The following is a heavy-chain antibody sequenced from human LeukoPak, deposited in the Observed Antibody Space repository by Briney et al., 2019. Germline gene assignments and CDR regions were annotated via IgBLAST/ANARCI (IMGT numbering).Heavy chain of an antibody. CDR1: GGSFSGYY. Sequence: KASETLSLTCAVHGGSFSGYYWSGIRQPPGKGLEWIGEINHSGSTNYNPSLKSRVTISVDTSKNQFSLKLSSVTAADTAVYYCARGGYYYYMDVWGKGSTVTVSS. CDR2: INHSGST. J-gene: IGHJ6*03. V-gene: IGHV4-34*01. CDR3: ARGGYYYYMDV.